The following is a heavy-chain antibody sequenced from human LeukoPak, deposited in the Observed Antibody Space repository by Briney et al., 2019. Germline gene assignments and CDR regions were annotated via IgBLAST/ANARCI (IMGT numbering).Heavy chain of an antibody. CDR1: GGSMSTYY. CDR3: ARGPGTYYNDFDY. Sequence: SETLSLTCTVSGGSMSTYYWSWIRQPPVKGLEWIGYIYYSGSTNHNPSLESRVTISVDTSKNQFSLKLSSVTAADTAVYYCARGPGTYYNDFDYWGQGTLVTVSS. J-gene: IGHJ4*02. CDR2: IYYSGST. V-gene: IGHV4-59*01. D-gene: IGHD3-10*01.